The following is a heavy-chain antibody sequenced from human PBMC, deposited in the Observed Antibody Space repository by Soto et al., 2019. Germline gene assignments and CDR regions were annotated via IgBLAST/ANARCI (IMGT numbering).Heavy chain of an antibody. CDR3: AKRSIVVAGDYYYYDGMDV. V-gene: IGHV1-18*01. CDR1: GYTFTRSG. Sequence: ASVKVSCKASGYTFTRSGISWVRQAPGQGPEWMGWISSYNGDTNYAQKFQGRVTITADESTSTAYMELSSLRSEDTAVYYCAKRSIVVAGDYYYYDGMDVWGQGTTVTVSS. D-gene: IGHD6-19*01. J-gene: IGHJ6*02. CDR2: ISSYNGDT.